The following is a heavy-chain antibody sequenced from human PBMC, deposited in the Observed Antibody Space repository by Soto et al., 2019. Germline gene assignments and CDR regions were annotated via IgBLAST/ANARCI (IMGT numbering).Heavy chain of an antibody. CDR1: GYTFSHYA. Sequence: QVQLVQSGAEVRQPGASVKVSCKASGYTFSHYALYWVRQAPGQGLEWMGWINPGNGNTKYSQNFQGRVTITRDTTASTPHMELSGLRSGDTAIYYCARAARDVTTWHLQYYWFDPWGQGTLVTVVS. CDR3: ARAARDVTTWHLQYYWFDP. D-gene: IGHD1-1*01. CDR2: INPGNGNT. J-gene: IGHJ5*02. V-gene: IGHV1-3*01.